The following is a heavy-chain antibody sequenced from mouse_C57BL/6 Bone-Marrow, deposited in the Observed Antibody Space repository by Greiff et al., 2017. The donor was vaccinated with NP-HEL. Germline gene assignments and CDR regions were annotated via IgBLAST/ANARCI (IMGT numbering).Heavy chain of an antibody. V-gene: IGHV5-15*01. D-gene: IGHD1-1*01. CDR2: ISNLAYSI. CDR3: ARHAITTVVATGYFDV. CDR1: GFTFSDYG. Sequence: EVHLVESGGGLVQPGGSLKLSCAASGFTFSDYGMAWVRPAPRKGPEWVAFISNLAYSIYYADTVTGRFTISRENAKNTLYLEMSSLRSEDTAMYYCARHAITTVVATGYFDVWGTGTTVTVSS. J-gene: IGHJ1*03.